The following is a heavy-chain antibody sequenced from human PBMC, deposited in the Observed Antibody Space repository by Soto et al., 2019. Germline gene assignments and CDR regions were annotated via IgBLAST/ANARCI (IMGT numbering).Heavy chain of an antibody. V-gene: IGHV4-61*08. CDR1: GGSISRGDYY. CDR3: ARDLGGSSGYDSFDI. J-gene: IGHJ3*02. D-gene: IGHD5-12*01. Sequence: QVQLQESGPGLVKPSETLSLICTVSGGSISRGDYYWSWIRQPPGKGLEWVGYVFYSGSARYNPSLTSRVTISQDTAKNQFSLKVTSVTPADTAVYYCARDLGGSSGYDSFDIWGQGTMVTVSS. CDR2: VFYSGSA.